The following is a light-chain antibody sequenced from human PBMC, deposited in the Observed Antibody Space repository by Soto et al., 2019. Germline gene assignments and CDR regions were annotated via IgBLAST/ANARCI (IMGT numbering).Light chain of an antibody. CDR2: ATS. CDR1: QDISSY. CDR3: QQPPYT. V-gene: IGKV1-9*01. J-gene: IGKJ3*01. Sequence: DIKMTQSPSSLSASVGDRVTVTCRASQDISSYLAWYQQKPGKAPKLLIYATSTLQSGVPSRFSGRDSGADFTLTINNLQPEDFATYYCQQPPYTFGPGTKVDI.